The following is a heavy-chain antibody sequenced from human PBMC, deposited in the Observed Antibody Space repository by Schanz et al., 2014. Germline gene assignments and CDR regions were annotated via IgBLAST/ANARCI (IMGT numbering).Heavy chain of an antibody. V-gene: IGHV1-69*04. CDR1: GYTFTSHG. D-gene: IGHD2-21*01. CDR2: IIPSLGLA. CDR3: ARDRLECGAECYSVEVFEI. J-gene: IGHJ4*02. Sequence: QVQLVQSGAEVKKPGASVKVSCKASGYTFTSHGITWVRQAPGQGLEWMGRIIPSLGLAKYEQKFQDKVTITADTSTTTAYMELSGLRSEDTAVYYCARDRLECGAECYSVEVFEIWGQGTLVTVSS.